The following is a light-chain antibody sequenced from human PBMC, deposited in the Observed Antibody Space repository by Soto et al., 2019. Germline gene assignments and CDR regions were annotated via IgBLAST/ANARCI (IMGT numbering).Light chain of an antibody. CDR1: SSDVGSHNF. Sequence: QSVLTQPASVSGSPGQSITISCTGTSSDVGSHNFVSWYQQRPGKAPKLMIFEVTKRPSGVSSRFSGSKSGNTASLTISGVQAEDEADYYCCSYAGTTTWVFGGGTKVTVL. J-gene: IGLJ2*01. V-gene: IGLV2-23*02. CDR3: CSYAGTTTWV. CDR2: EVT.